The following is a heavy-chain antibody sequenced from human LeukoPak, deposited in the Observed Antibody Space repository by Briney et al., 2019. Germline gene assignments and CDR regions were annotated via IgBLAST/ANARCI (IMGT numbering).Heavy chain of an antibody. CDR1: GFTFSNYW. Sequence: PGGSLRLSCAASGFTFSNYWMKWVRQPSGKGLEWVATINPDGSEKLYVDSVKGRFTISRDNAENSLYLQMNSLRAEDTAVYYCATYYDFWSAYRSDYWGQGTLVTVSS. CDR2: INPDGSEK. V-gene: IGHV3-7*01. J-gene: IGHJ4*02. CDR3: ATYYDFWSAYRSDY. D-gene: IGHD3-3*01.